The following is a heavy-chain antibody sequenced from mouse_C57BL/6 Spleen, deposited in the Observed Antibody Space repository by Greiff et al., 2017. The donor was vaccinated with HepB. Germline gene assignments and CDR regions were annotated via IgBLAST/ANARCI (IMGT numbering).Heavy chain of an antibody. CDR2: IWGVGST. D-gene: IGHD2-1*01. CDR1: GFSFTSYG. Sequence: VQLQQSGPGLVAPSQRLSITCTVSGFSFTSYGVDWVRQSPGKGLEWLGVIWGVGSTNYNSALKSRLSISKDNSKSQVFLKMNSLQTDDTAMYYCARTAHYGNYEGAMDYWGQGTSVTVSS. CDR3: ARTAHYGNYEGAMDY. J-gene: IGHJ4*01. V-gene: IGHV2-6*01.